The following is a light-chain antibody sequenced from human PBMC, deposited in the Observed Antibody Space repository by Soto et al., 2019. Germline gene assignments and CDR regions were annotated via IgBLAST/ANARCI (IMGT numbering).Light chain of an antibody. CDR1: SSDVGGYDY. Sequence: QSALTQPASVSGSPRQSITISCTGTSSDVGGYDYVSWYQQHPGKAPKLIIYEVSHRPSGISHRFSGSKSGNTASLTISGLQADDEADYYCSSYAGSTPYVFGTGTKLTVL. V-gene: IGLV2-14*01. CDR3: SSYAGSTPYV. CDR2: EVS. J-gene: IGLJ1*01.